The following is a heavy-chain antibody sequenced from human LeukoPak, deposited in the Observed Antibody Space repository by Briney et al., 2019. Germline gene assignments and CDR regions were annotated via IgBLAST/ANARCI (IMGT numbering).Heavy chain of an antibody. D-gene: IGHD6-6*01. V-gene: IGHV4-34*01. Sequence: SETLSLTCAVYGGSFSAYYWTWIRQSPGKGLEWIGEIYHSGSTNYNPSLKSRVTISVDTSKNQFSLKLSSVTAADTAVYYCARSHEYSSWPSDWGQGTLVTVSS. CDR1: GGSFSAYY. J-gene: IGHJ4*02. CDR2: IYHSGST. CDR3: ARSHEYSSWPSD.